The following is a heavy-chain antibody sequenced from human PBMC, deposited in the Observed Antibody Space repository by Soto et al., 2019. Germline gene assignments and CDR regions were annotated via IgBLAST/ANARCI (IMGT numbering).Heavy chain of an antibody. Sequence: GASVKVSCKASGYSFTDYHIHGVRQSGLQGLDGLGRINPKSGGTSTAQKFQGWVTMTTDTSISTASMELTRLTSDDTAIYYCARGDSTDCSNGVCSFFYNHDMDVWGQGTTVTVSS. CDR2: INPKSGGT. CDR3: ARGDSTDCSNGVCSFFYNHDMDV. CDR1: GYSFTDYH. D-gene: IGHD2-8*01. V-gene: IGHV1-2*04. J-gene: IGHJ6*02.